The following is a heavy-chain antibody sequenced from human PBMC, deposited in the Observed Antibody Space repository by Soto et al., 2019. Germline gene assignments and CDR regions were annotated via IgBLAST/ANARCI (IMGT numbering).Heavy chain of an antibody. V-gene: IGHV4-34*01. Sequence: QVQLQQWGAGLLKPSETLSLTCAVYGGSFSGYYWSWIRQPPGKGLEWIGEINHSGSTNYNPSLKSRVTISVDTSKNQFSLKLSSVTAADTAVYYCASITMVRGVIIKPFDYWGQGTLVTVSS. CDR2: INHSGST. D-gene: IGHD3-10*01. CDR1: GGSFSGYY. CDR3: ASITMVRGVIIKPFDY. J-gene: IGHJ4*02.